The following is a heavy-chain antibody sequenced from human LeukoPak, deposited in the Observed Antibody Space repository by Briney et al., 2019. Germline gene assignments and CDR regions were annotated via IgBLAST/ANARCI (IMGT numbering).Heavy chain of an antibody. V-gene: IGHV4-34*01. J-gene: IGHJ3*01. CDR3: ASLRKRGGAFDL. Sequence: PSETLSLTCAVYGGSFSRYYWTWIRQPPGKGLEWIGEINHSGSANYNPSLKSRVTISVDASKSQFSLRLSSVTAADTAVYYCASLRKRGGAFDLWGQGTVVTVSS. CDR2: INHSGSA. CDR1: GGSFSRYY.